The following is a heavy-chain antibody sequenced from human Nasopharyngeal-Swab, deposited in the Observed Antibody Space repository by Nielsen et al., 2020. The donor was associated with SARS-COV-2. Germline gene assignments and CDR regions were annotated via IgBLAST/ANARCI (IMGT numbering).Heavy chain of an antibody. V-gene: IGHV1-18*01. CDR3: ARKRGEQWLSQFDY. J-gene: IGHJ4*02. CDR1: RYTFLNYC. Sequence: VSVKVPCKASRYTFLNYCIIRVRQAPGQGLEWTGWSSAYNSNTNHALKFQGRVTMTTDTSTNTAYMELRSLRSDDTAVYYCARKRGEQWLSQFDYWGQGTLVTVSS. D-gene: IGHD6-19*01. CDR2: SSAYNSNT.